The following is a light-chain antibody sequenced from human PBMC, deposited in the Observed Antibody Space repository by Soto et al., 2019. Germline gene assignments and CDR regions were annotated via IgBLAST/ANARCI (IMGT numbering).Light chain of an antibody. CDR2: EVS. CDR1: SSDVGGYNY. V-gene: IGLV2-14*01. CDR3: SSYTTSTTPWV. Sequence: QSALTQPASVSGSPGQSITISCTGTSSDVGGYNYVSWYQQHPGKAPKLMIYEVSNRPSGVSNRFSGSKSGNTASLTISGLQAEDEAYYYCSSYTTSTTPWVFGGGTKVTVL. J-gene: IGLJ3*02.